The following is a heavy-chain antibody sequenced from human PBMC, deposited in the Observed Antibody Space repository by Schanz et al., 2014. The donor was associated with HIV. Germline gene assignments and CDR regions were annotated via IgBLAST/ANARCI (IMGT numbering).Heavy chain of an antibody. CDR2: MNPSTGNS. CDR3: ARGAKWEGLMDV. D-gene: IGHD1-26*01. V-gene: IGHV1-8*01. J-gene: IGHJ6*02. Sequence: QVQLVQSGAEVKKPGASVKVSCKASGYTFINYDIHWVRQASGLGLEWMGWMNPSTGNSGYAQMFQDRVTMTRDKSISTASLEVASLKSEETAVYYCARGAKWEGLMDVWGQGTTVIVSS. CDR1: GYTFINYD.